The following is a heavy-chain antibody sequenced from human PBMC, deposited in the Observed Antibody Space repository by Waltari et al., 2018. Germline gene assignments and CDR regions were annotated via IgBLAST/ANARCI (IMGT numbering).Heavy chain of an antibody. V-gene: IGHV4-38-2*01. D-gene: IGHD3-22*01. J-gene: IGHJ3*02. Sequence: QAQLQASGPGLVKPAETLSLTCAVPGFSLSSGHSWGWVRQPPGKGLEWIGSIYESGSTYHNPSLKSRVTISIDTSKNQFSLKLTSVTAADTAMYYCARGPVFKYYYHAFDIWGQGTMVTVSS. CDR1: GFSLSSGHS. CDR2: IYESGST. CDR3: ARGPVFKYYYHAFDI.